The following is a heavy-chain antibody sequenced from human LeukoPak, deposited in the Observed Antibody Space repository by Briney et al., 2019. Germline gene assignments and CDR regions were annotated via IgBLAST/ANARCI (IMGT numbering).Heavy chain of an antibody. D-gene: IGHD3-16*02. J-gene: IGHJ2*01. Sequence: GGPLRLSCAASGFPFISYWMHWVRQAPGKGLVWVSRINSDGSTTTYADSVKGRFTISIDKANNTVYLQMNSLSAEDTALYYCLRSSYPQWYFDLWGRGTLVSVSS. CDR2: INSDGSTT. CDR1: GFPFISYW. V-gene: IGHV3-74*01. CDR3: LRSSYPQWYFDL.